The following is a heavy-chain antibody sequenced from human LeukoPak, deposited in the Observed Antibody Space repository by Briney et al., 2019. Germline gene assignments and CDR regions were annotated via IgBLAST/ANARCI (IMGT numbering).Heavy chain of an antibody. Sequence: GGSLRLSCAAPGFTFSSYAMSWVRQAPGKGLEWVSAISGSGGSTYYADSVKGRFSISRDISKNTLYLQMNSLRAEDTAVYYCARDDIAVAGTDAFDIWGQGTMVTVSS. J-gene: IGHJ3*02. CDR3: ARDDIAVAGTDAFDI. CDR2: ISGSGGST. CDR1: GFTFSSYA. D-gene: IGHD6-19*01. V-gene: IGHV3-23*01.